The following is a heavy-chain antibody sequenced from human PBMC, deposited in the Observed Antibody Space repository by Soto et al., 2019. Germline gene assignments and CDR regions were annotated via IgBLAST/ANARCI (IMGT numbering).Heavy chain of an antibody. J-gene: IGHJ5*02. D-gene: IGHD3-16*01. CDR1: GYTFTNYD. CDR3: ARGRFRRTWFDP. V-gene: IGHV1-8*01. Sequence: QVQLVQSGAEVKKPGASVKVSCKASGYTFTNYDIHWVRQAIGQGLEWMGWMNPDSGNTGQSKQFQGRVTMTGDASISTAYMEMSSLRSEDTAVYYCARGRFRRTWFDPWGQGTLVTVSS. CDR2: MNPDSGNT.